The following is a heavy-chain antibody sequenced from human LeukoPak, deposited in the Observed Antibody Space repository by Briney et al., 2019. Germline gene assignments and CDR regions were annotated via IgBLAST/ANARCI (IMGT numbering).Heavy chain of an antibody. D-gene: IGHD3-3*01. CDR2: NSSSSSYI. J-gene: IGHJ4*02. V-gene: IGHV3-21*01. CDR3: ASSEEFGEAEDY. CDR1: GFTFSSYS. Sequence: PGGSLGLSCAASGFTFSSYSMNWVRQAPGKGLEWVSSNSSSSSYIYYAESVKGRFTISRDNAKNSLYLQMNSLRAEDTAVYYCASSEEFGEAEDYWGQGTLVTVSS.